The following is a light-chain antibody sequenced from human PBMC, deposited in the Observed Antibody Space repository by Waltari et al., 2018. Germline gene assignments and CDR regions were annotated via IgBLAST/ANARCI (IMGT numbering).Light chain of an antibody. V-gene: IGKV3-20*01. Sequence: SCRASQGVGRSLVWYQQKPGQAPRLLMYDASSRATGIADRFSGSGSGTDFSLTISRLEPEDFAVYYCQHNGRLPATFGQGTKVEIK. CDR3: QHNGRLPAT. CDR1: QGVGRS. J-gene: IGKJ1*01. CDR2: DAS.